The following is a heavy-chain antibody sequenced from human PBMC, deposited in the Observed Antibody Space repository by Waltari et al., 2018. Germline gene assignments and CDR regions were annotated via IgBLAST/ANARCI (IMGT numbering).Heavy chain of an antibody. Sequence: AQLLGSGGGVVQPGGSLRLSCAVAGFSFRSLGMPWVRQIPGKGLEWVGFISFDGKKIFDADSVRGRFSISRDNSDNMVFLQMNSLRPEDSGVYYCAKDGDYSLTEYDAFDVWGQGTVVTVSP. V-gene: IGHV3-30*02. CDR3: AKDGDYSLTEYDAFDV. J-gene: IGHJ3*01. CDR1: GFSFRSLG. D-gene: IGHD4-17*01. CDR2: ISFDGKKI.